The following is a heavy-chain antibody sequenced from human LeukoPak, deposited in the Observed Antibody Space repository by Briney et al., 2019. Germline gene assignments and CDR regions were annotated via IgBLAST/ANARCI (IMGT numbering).Heavy chain of an antibody. CDR3: ARKFRYDDYVSAFDI. D-gene: IGHD4-17*01. V-gene: IGHV3-48*04. Sequence: GGSLRLSCAASEFTFSTYSMNWVRRAPGKGLEWVSYISSSGSTISYADSLKGRFTISRDNARNSLYLQMNSLRAEDTAVYYCARKFRYDDYVSAFDIWGQGTMVTVSS. CDR2: ISSSGSTI. J-gene: IGHJ3*02. CDR1: EFTFSTYS.